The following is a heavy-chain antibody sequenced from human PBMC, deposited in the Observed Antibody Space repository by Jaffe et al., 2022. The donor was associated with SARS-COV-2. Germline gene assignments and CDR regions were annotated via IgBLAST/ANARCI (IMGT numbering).Heavy chain of an antibody. Sequence: QVQLVESGGGVVQPGRSLRLSCAASGFTFSSYGMHWVRQAPGKGLEWVAVIWYDGSNKYYADSVKGRFTISRDNSKNTLYLQMNSLRAEDTAVYYCARERRYSSSWKRFDYWGQGTLVTVSS. V-gene: IGHV3-33*01. CDR2: IWYDGSNK. CDR3: ARERRYSSSWKRFDY. D-gene: IGHD6-13*01. J-gene: IGHJ4*02. CDR1: GFTFSSYG.